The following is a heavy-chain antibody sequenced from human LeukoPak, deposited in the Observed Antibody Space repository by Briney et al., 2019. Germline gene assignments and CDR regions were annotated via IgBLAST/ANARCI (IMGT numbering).Heavy chain of an antibody. D-gene: IGHD5-18*01. CDR1: GLTFSSPW. Sequence: GSLRLSFAVSGLTFSSPWLDWVRQAPGKGLGGVASINPEGSEKYSADSVKGRFTISRDNAKNSLYLQMDSLRVEDTAFYYCARDLAYSRLDYWGQGMLVTVSS. J-gene: IGHJ4*02. V-gene: IGHV3-7*01. CDR3: ARDLAYSRLDY. CDR2: INPEGSEK.